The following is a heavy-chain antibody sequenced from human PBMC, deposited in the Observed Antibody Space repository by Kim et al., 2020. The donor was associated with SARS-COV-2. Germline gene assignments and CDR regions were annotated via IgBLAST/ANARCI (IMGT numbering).Heavy chain of an antibody. V-gene: IGHV4-39*01. CDR2: IYYSGST. Sequence: SETLSLTCTVSGGFISSRSDYWGWIRQPPGKGLDWIGSIYYSGSTYYNPSLKSRVTISVDTSKNQVSLKQSSVTAADTAVYYCARQVYRSGHPGEIDYWGQGTLVTVSS. CDR1: GGFISSRSDY. CDR3: ARQVYRSGHPGEIDY. D-gene: IGHD2-15*01. J-gene: IGHJ4*02.